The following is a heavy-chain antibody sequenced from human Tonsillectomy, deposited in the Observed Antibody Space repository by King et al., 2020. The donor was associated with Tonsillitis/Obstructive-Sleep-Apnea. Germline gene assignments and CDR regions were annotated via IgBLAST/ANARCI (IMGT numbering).Heavy chain of an antibody. V-gene: IGHV3-48*03. CDR3: ASDETIFGVVILLDY. CDR1: GFTFSSYE. D-gene: IGHD3-3*01. CDR2: ISSSGSTI. Sequence: LVQSGGGLVQPGGSLRLSCAASGFTFSSYEMNWVRQAPGKGLEWVSYISSSGSTIYYADSVKGRFTIPRENAKNSLYLQMNSLRAEEPAVYYFASDETIFGVVILLDYWGQGTLVTVSS. J-gene: IGHJ4*02.